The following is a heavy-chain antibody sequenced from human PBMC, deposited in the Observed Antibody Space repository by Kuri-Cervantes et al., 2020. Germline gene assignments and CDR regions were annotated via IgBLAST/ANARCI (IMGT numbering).Heavy chain of an antibody. CDR1: GLTFSVND. CDR2: ITRSRTI. Sequence: GGSLRLSCAASGLTFSVNDMSWVRQAPGKGLEWVSYITRSRTIYYADSIQGRFTISRDNAKNSLYLQMNSLRAEDTAVYYCASRYCSSSSSCYGYFDYWGQGSLVTVSS. V-gene: IGHV3-69-1*01. J-gene: IGHJ4*02. CDR3: ASRYCSSSSSCYGYFDY. D-gene: IGHD2-2*01.